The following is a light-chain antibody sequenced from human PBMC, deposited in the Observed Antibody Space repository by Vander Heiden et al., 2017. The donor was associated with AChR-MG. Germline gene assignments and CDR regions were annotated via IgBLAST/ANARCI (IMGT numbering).Light chain of an antibody. CDR2: GAS. CDR1: QSISTW. CDR3: QQYNTYPWT. Sequence: DIQMTQSPSTLSASVGDRVTITCRASQSISTWLAWYQQKPGKAPNLLIYGASSLESGVPSRFSGSGSGTEFTLTISSLQPDDFVTYYCQQYNTYPWTFGQGTKVKIK. J-gene: IGKJ1*01. V-gene: IGKV1-5*01.